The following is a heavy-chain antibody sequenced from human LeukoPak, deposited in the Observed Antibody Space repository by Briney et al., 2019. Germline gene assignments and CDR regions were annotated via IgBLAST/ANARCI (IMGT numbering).Heavy chain of an antibody. D-gene: IGHD6-19*01. CDR1: GFTVSSNY. CDR2: IYSGGST. J-gene: IGHJ4*02. V-gene: IGHV3-66*01. CDR3: ARAVGTGYSSGWQSHLDY. Sequence: PGGSLRLSCAASGFTVSSNYMSWVRQAPGKGLEWVSVIYSGGSTYYADSVKGRFTISRDNSKNTLYLQMNSLRAEDTAVYYCARAVGTGYSSGWQSHLDYWGQGTLVTVSS.